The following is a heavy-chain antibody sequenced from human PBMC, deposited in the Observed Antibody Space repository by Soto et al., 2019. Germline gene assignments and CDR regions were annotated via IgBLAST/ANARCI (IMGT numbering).Heavy chain of an antibody. CDR3: ATPTTQHYYYGMDV. V-gene: IGHV5-51*01. J-gene: IGHJ6*02. D-gene: IGHD1-26*01. Sequence: PGESLKISCKGSGNRFSSYWIGWVRQMPGKGLEWMGIIYPGDSDIRYSPAFQGQVTISADKSISTAYLQWSSLKASDTAMYYCATPTTQHYYYGMDVWGQGTTVTVSS. CDR2: IYPGDSDI. CDR1: GNRFSSYW.